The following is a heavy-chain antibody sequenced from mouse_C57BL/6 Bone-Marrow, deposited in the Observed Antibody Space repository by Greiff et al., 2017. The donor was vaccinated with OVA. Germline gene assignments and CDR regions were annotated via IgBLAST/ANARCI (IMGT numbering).Heavy chain of an antibody. CDR1: GYTFTSYG. CDR2: IYPRSGNT. D-gene: IGHD2-2*01. V-gene: IGHV1-81*01. J-gene: IGHJ2*01. CDR3: ARREVVTTNY. Sequence: VQLKESGAELARPGASVKLSCKASGYTFTSYGISWVKQRTGQGLEWIGEIYPRSGNTYYNEKFKGKATLTADKSSSPAYMELRSLTSEDAAVYFCARREVVTTNYWGQGTTLTVSS.